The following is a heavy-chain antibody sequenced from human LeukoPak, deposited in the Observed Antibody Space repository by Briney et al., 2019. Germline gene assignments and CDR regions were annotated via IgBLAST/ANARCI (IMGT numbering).Heavy chain of an antibody. D-gene: IGHD3-22*01. CDR3: ARESYFYDSSGNYPRLDY. J-gene: IGHJ4*02. V-gene: IGHV3-7*01. CDR2: IKQDGSEK. CDR1: GFTFSRSW. Sequence: AGSLRLSCAASGFTFSRSWMNWVRQAPGKGLEWVANIKQDGSEKYYVDSVKGRFTISRDNAKNSLYLQMNSLRAEDTAVYYCARESYFYDSSGNYPRLDYWGQGTLVTVSS.